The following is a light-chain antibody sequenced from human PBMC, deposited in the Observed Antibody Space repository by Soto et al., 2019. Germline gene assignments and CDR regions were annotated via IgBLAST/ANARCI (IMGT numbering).Light chain of an antibody. J-gene: IGLJ1*01. CDR2: EVS. V-gene: IGLV2-14*01. Sequence: VLTQPASVSGSPGQSITISCTRTSSDVGGYNYVSWYQQHPGKAPKLMIYEVSNRPSGVSNRFSGSKSGNTASLTISGLQAEDEADYYCSSYTSSSTVFGTGTKVTVL. CDR1: SSDVGGYNY. CDR3: SSYTSSSTV.